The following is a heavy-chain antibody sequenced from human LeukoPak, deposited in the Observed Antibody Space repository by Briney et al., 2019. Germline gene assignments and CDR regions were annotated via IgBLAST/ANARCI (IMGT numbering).Heavy chain of an antibody. CDR3: ARDNPDTYGGNYDAFDI. V-gene: IGHV4-39*07. Sequence: SETLSLTCTVSGGSISSSSYYWGWIRQPPGKGLEWIGSIYYSGSTYYNPSLKSRVTISVDTSKNQFSLKLSPVTAADTAVYYCARDNPDTYGGNYDAFDIWGQGTMVTVSS. CDR2: IYYSGST. CDR1: GGSISSSSYY. D-gene: IGHD4-23*01. J-gene: IGHJ3*02.